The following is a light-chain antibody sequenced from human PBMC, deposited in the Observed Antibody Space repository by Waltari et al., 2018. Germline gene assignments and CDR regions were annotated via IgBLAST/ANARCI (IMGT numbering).Light chain of an antibody. CDR2: QVS. J-gene: IGKJ1*01. Sequence: DVVMTQSPLSLPVTLGQPASISCTSSQSFVNSVGKTYLNWFHQRPGRSPRRLIYQVSNRDSGVPDRFSGSGSGSDFTLTISRVEAEDVGVYYCMEGLNWPWTFGQGTKVEIK. CDR1: QSFVNSVGKTY. CDR3: MEGLNWPWT. V-gene: IGKV2-30*01.